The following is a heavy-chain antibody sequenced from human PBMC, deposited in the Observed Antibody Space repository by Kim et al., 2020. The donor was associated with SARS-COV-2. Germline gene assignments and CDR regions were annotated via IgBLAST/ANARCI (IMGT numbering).Heavy chain of an antibody. D-gene: IGHD3-10*02. CDR3: ARSVFGDNY. V-gene: IGHV3-7*01. CDR2: GSGS. Sequence: GSGSYYEDSVKGRFSISRDNAKESLYLQMDSLRVEDTAVYYCARSVFGDNYWGQGTLVSVSS. J-gene: IGHJ4*02.